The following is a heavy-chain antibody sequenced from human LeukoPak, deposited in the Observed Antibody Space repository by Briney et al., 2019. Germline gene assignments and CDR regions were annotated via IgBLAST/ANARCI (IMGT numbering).Heavy chain of an antibody. D-gene: IGHD4-11*01. CDR2: IKQDGSEK. J-gene: IGHJ6*03. CDR1: GFTFSSYW. V-gene: IGHV3-7*01. Sequence: GGSLRLSCAASGFTFSSYWMSWVRQAPGKGLEWVANIKQDGSEKYYVDSVKGRFTISRDNAKNSLYLQMNSLRAEDTAVYYCARDAVTTWGYYYYYMDVWGKGTTVTVSS. CDR3: ARDAVTTWGYYYYYMDV.